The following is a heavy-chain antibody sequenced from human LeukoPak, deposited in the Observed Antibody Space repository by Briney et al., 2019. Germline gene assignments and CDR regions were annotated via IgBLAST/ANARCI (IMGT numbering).Heavy chain of an antibody. Sequence: SQTLSLTCTVSGGSISSSGYYWSWIRQHPGKGQEWIGYIYYSGSTYYNPSLKSRVTISVDTSKNQFSLKLSSVTAADTAVYYCARAAGVYYDSSGYYQPYFQHWGQGTLVTVSS. CDR3: ARAAGVYYDSSGYYQPYFQH. CDR1: GGSISSSGYY. CDR2: IYYSGST. J-gene: IGHJ1*01. V-gene: IGHV4-31*03. D-gene: IGHD3-22*01.